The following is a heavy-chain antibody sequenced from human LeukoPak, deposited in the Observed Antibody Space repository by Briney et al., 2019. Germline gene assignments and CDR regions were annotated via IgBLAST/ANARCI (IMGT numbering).Heavy chain of an antibody. CDR1: GFTFNSYG. CDR2: ISYDGSKK. V-gene: IGHV3-30*18. J-gene: IGHJ6*02. D-gene: IGHD6-13*01. CDR3: VKDQQLLPPYYYGMDG. Sequence: GGSLRLSCAASGFTFNSYGMHWVRQAPGKGLEWVAVISYDGSKKDYADSAKGRFTISRDNSKNAVYLQMNSLRAEDTAVYYCVKDQQLLPPYYYGMDGWGQGATVSVTS.